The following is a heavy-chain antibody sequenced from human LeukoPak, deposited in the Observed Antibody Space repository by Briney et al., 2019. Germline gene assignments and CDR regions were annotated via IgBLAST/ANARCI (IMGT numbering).Heavy chain of an antibody. CDR3: ASDLIAAGGSTLGS. V-gene: IGHV4-39*01. J-gene: IGHJ5*02. CDR1: GGSISSNNYF. Sequence: SETLSLTCTVSGGSISSNNYFWGWIRQPPGKGLEWIATISFDGRTYYNPSLTSRVTISVDTSKNQFSLKLSSVTAADTAVYFCASDLIAAGGSTLGSWGQETLVTVSS. CDR2: ISFDGRT. D-gene: IGHD6-13*01.